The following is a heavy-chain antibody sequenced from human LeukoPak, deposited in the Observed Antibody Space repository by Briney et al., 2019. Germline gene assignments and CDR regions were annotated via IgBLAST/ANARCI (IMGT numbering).Heavy chain of an antibody. D-gene: IGHD2-2*01. V-gene: IGHV3-74*01. J-gene: IGHJ4*02. CDR1: GFSFRPYW. CDR2: INGDGSST. Sequence: GGSLRLSCAASGFSFRPYWMHWVRQAPGKGLVWVSRINGDGSSTTYADSVKGRFTISRDNSKNTLYLQMNSLRAEDTAVYYCARGGYCSSTSCYGSYDYWGQGTLVTVSS. CDR3: ARGGYCSSTSCYGSYDY.